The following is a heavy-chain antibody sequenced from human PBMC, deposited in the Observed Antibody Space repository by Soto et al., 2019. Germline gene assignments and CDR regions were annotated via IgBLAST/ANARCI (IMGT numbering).Heavy chain of an antibody. Sequence: SSVKLSCKTVVGTFSSYIIGWRRQTPGQGLEWMGRIIPILGIANYAQKFQGRVTITADKSTSTAYMELSSLRSEDTAVYYCTSYYYDSLLGPRIWGQGTMVTVSS. CDR1: VGTFSSYI. CDR2: IIPILGIA. D-gene: IGHD3-22*01. J-gene: IGHJ3*02. CDR3: TSYYYDSLLGPRI. V-gene: IGHV1-69*02.